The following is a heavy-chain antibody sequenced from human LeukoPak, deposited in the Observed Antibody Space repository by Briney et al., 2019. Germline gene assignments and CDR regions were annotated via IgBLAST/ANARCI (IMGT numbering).Heavy chain of an antibody. CDR2: INPNSGGT. D-gene: IGHD3-10*01. J-gene: IGHJ6*03. CDR3: ARGSAPPNYYKMAV. V-gene: IGHV1-2*02. Sequence: ASVKVSCKASGYTFTGYYMHWVRQAPGQGLEWMGWINPNSGGTNYAQKFQGRVTMTRDTSISTAYMELSRLRSDDPAEYYCARGSAPPNYYKMAVGAKGTTVTV. CDR1: GYTFTGYY.